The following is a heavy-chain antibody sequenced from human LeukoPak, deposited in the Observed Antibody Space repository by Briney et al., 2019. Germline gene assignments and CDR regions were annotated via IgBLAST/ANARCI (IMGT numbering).Heavy chain of an antibody. Sequence: SVKVSCKASGGTFSSYAISWVRQAPGQGLEWMGGIIPIFGTANYAQKFQGRVTITTDESTSTAYMELSSLRSEDTAVYYCHVTITAATDYWGQGTLVTVSS. D-gene: IGHD2-15*01. V-gene: IGHV1-69*05. CDR1: GGTFSSYA. J-gene: IGHJ4*02. CDR2: IIPIFGTA. CDR3: HVTITAATDY.